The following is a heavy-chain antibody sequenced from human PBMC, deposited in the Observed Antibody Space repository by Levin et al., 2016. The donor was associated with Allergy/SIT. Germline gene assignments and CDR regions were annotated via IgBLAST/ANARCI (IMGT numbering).Heavy chain of an antibody. V-gene: IGHV3-7*04. CDR1: GFTFGYYW. CDR2: INQDGSGK. J-gene: IGHJ4*02. Sequence: GESLKISCAASGFTFGYYWMNWVRQAPGKGLEWVANINQDGSGKYYVDSMKGRFTISRDNAKNSLFLQMNSLRAEDTAVYYCARDQTGLGIDYWGQGTLVTVSS. D-gene: IGHD1-14*01. CDR3: ARDQTGLGIDY.